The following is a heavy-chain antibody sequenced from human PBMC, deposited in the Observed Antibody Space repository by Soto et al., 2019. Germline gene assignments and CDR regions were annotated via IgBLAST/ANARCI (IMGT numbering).Heavy chain of an antibody. CDR3: ARGGENYGGVSHAFDI. CDR1: GGTFSSYA. D-gene: IGHD4-17*01. V-gene: IGHV1-69*13. CDR2: IIPIFGIA. Sequence: SVKVSCKASGGTFSSYAITWVRQAPGQGLEWMGGIIPIFGIANYAQKLQGRVTITADESTAYMELRSLRSEDTAVYYCARGGENYGGVSHAFDIWGQGTMVTVSS. J-gene: IGHJ3*02.